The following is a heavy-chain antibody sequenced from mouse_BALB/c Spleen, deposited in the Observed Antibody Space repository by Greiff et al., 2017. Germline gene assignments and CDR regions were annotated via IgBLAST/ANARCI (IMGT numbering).Heavy chain of an antibody. CDR2: IDPANGNT. CDR1: GFNIKDTY. V-gene: IGHV14-3*02. CDR3: ARETVTGYFDV. Sequence: EVKVVESGAELVKPGASVKLSCTASGFNIKDTYMHWVKQRPEQGLEWIGRIDPANGNTKYDPKFQGKATITADTSSNTAYLQLSSLTSEDTAVYYCARETVTGYFDVWGAGTTVTVSS. J-gene: IGHJ1*01. D-gene: IGHD1-1*01.